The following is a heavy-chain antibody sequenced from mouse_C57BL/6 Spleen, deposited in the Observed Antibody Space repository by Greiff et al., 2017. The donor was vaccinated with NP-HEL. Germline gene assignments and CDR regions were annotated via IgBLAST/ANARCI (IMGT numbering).Heavy chain of an antibody. J-gene: IGHJ2*01. CDR3: ARQKAYYSKEGYFDY. CDR2: ISGGGGNT. Sequence: DVKLVESGGGLVKPGGSLKLSCAASGFTFSSYTMSWVRQTPEKRLEWVATISGGGGNTYYPDSVKGRFTISRDNAKNTLYLQMSSLRSEDTALYYCARQKAYYSKEGYFDYWGQGTTLTVSS. CDR1: GFTFSSYT. D-gene: IGHD2-5*01. V-gene: IGHV5-9*01.